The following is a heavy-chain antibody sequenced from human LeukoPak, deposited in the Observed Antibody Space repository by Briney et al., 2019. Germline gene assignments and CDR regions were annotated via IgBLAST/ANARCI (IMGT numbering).Heavy chain of an antibody. CDR1: GGSTSVYY. CDR3: AKAPQAGTFILYYFDY. CDR2: IYYSGST. V-gene: IGHV4-59*01. Sequence: SETLSLTCTVSGGSTSVYYWSWIRQPPGKGLEWIGHIYYSGSTNYNPSLKSRVTISLDTSKNQFSLKLNSLTAADTAVYYCAKAPQAGTFILYYFDYWGQGTLVTVSS. J-gene: IGHJ4*02. D-gene: IGHD6-19*01.